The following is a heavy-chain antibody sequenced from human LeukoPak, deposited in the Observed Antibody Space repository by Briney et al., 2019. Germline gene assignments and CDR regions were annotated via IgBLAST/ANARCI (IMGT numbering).Heavy chain of an antibody. CDR2: IVVGSGNT. Sequence: SVKVPCKASGFTFTSSAVRWVRQARGQRLEWLGWIVVGSGNTNYAQKFQERVTITRDMSTSTAYMELSSLRSEDTAVYYCAADESVGAFDYWGQGTLVTVSS. J-gene: IGHJ4*02. D-gene: IGHD1-26*01. CDR1: GFTFTSSA. CDR3: AADESVGAFDY. V-gene: IGHV1-58*01.